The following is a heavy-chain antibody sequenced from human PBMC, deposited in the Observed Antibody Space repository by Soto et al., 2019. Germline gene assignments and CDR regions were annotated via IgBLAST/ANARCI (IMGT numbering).Heavy chain of an antibody. Sequence: GGSLRLSCAASGFTFSSYAMSWVLQAPGKGLEWVSAISGSGGSTYYADSVKGRFTISRDNSKNTLYLQMNSLRAEDTAVYYCAKRGPYCSSTSCYATYYSYLDVWGKGTTVTVSS. CDR1: GFTFSSYA. V-gene: IGHV3-23*01. CDR2: ISGSGGST. D-gene: IGHD2-2*01. CDR3: AKRGPYCSSTSCYATYYSYLDV. J-gene: IGHJ6*03.